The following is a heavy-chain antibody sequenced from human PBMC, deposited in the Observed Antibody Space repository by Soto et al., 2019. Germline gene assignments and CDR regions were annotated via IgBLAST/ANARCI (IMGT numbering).Heavy chain of an antibody. Sequence: PGGSLRLSCAASGFTFSTYAFHWVRQAPGKGLEWVTLISYDGNNKYFADSVKDRFTISRDNSKNTLYLQMHSLRAEDTAVYYCARDCKEFWLQIPPSWYFDLWGRGTLVTVSS. J-gene: IGHJ2*01. V-gene: IGHV3-30-3*01. D-gene: IGHD5-12*01. CDR1: GFTFSTYA. CDR3: ARDCKEFWLQIPPSWYFDL. CDR2: ISYDGNNK.